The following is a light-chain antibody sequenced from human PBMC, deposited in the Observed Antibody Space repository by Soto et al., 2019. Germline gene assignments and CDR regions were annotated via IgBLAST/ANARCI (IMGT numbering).Light chain of an antibody. J-gene: IGLJ2*01. CDR1: SSDVGGYNY. Sequence: QSVLTQPASVSGSPGQSITISCTGTSSDVGGYNYVSWYQQHPGKAPKLMMYDVSNRPSGVSNRFSGSKSGNTASLTISGLQAEDEADYYCSSYTTSGSLVFGGGTKLTVL. V-gene: IGLV2-14*01. CDR3: SSYTTSGSLV. CDR2: DVS.